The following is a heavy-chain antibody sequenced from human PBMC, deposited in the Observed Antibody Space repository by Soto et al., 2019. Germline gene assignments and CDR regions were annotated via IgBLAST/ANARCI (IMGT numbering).Heavy chain of an antibody. D-gene: IGHD1-26*01. Sequence: PSETLSLTCTVSGGSISSYYWSWIRQPPGKGLEWIGYIYYSGSTNYNPSLKSRVTISVDTSKNQFSLKLSSVTAADTAVYYCARLQVGATDYYYYYGMDVWGQGTMVTVSS. CDR2: IYYSGST. V-gene: IGHV4-59*01. CDR3: ARLQVGATDYYYYYGMDV. CDR1: GGSISSYY. J-gene: IGHJ6*02.